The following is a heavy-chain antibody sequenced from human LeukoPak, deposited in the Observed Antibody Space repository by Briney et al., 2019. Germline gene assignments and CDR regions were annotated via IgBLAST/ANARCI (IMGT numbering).Heavy chain of an antibody. CDR1: GYTFTNYA. V-gene: IGHV7-4-1*02. CDR2: IDTNTGNP. Sequence: ASGKVSCKASGYTFTNYAINWVRQAPGQGLEWMGWIDTNTGNPAYAQGFTGRFVFSLDTSVSTAYLQITSLKAEDTAVYYCARRSMVQHMDVWGKGTTVTVSS. CDR3: ARRSMVQHMDV. D-gene: IGHD3-10*01. J-gene: IGHJ6*03.